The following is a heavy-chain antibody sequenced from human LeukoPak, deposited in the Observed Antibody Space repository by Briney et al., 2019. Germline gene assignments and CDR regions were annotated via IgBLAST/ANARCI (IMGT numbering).Heavy chain of an antibody. J-gene: IGHJ4*02. Sequence: ASVKVSCKASGYTFTTFGISWVRQAPGQGLEWMGWISAYNGQTNYAQKVQGRVTMTTDTSTKTVYMELRSLGSDDTAVYYCAGVAGFYWNSDSFDYWGQGTQVTVSS. V-gene: IGHV1-18*01. CDR1: GYTFTTFG. CDR2: ISAYNGQT. CDR3: AGVAGFYWNSDSFDY. D-gene: IGHD1-7*01.